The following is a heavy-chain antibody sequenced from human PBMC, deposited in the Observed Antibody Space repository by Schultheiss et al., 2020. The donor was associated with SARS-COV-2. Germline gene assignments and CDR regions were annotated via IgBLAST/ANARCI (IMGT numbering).Heavy chain of an antibody. Sequence: SQTLSLTCAISGDSVSTNSAAWNWIRQSPSRGLEWLGGTYYRSRWYNDYAVSVKSRIIISPDTSKNQFSLKLSSVTAADTAVYYCARGGWLAPPYNWFDPWGQGTLVTVSS. CDR3: ARGGWLAPPYNWFDP. CDR1: GDSVSTNSAA. V-gene: IGHV6-1*01. D-gene: IGHD6-19*01. J-gene: IGHJ5*02. CDR2: TYYRSRWYN.